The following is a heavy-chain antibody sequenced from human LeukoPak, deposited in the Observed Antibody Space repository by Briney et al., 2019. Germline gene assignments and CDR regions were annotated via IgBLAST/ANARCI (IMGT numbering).Heavy chain of an antibody. J-gene: IGHJ4*02. CDR2: IIPIFGTA. CDR1: GGTFGSYA. CDR3: ARDRVTTGESFDY. Sequence: ASVKVSCKASGGTFGSYAISWVRQAPGQGLEWMGGIIPIFGTANYAQKFQGRVTITADESTSTAYMELSSLRSEDTAVYYCARDRVTTGESFDYWGQGTLVTVSS. V-gene: IGHV1-69*13. D-gene: IGHD4-11*01.